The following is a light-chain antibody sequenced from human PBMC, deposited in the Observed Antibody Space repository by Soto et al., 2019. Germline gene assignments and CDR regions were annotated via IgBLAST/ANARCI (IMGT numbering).Light chain of an antibody. CDR3: PPFYRYQWT. J-gene: IGKJ1*01. Sequence: DIQMTQSPSTLSASVGDRVTITCRASQSVDTCLAWYQQKPGKAPHLLIYKASSLETGVPSRFSGSGSVTEFTLTICSLQPDDFATYYSPPFYRYQWTFGQGTKVEIK. CDR2: KAS. CDR1: QSVDTC. V-gene: IGKV1-5*03.